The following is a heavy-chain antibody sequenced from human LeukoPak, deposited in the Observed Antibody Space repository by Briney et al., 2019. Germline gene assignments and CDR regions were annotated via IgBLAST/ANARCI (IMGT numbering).Heavy chain of an antibody. CDR3: AGVRDSSAWFPDFDY. CDR1: GASFSSHY. D-gene: IGHD6-19*01. Sequence: SETLSLTCTVSGASFSSHYWSWIRKPPGKGMEWVGYIYYSGSTNYHPSLKSRVTMSVDTSKNQFSLKLSSVTAADTAVYYCAGVRDSSAWFPDFDYWGQGALVTVSS. V-gene: IGHV4-59*11. J-gene: IGHJ4*02. CDR2: IYYSGST.